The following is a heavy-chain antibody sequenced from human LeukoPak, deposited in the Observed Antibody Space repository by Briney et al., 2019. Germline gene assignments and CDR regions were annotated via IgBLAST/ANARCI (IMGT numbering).Heavy chain of an antibody. D-gene: IGHD2-15*01. J-gene: IGHJ6*04. V-gene: IGHV3-48*03. CDR3: TKETPQMDV. CDR1: GFTFSSYE. Sequence: GGSLRLSCAASGFTFSSYEMNWVRQAPGQGLEWVAYISSTGNTVHYAGSVKGRFTISRDNARNSLYLQMNRLRAEDTAVYYCTKETPQMDVWGKGTTVTVSS. CDR2: ISSTGNTV.